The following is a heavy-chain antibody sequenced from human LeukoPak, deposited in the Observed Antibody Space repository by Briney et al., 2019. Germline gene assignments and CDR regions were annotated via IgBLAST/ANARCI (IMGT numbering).Heavy chain of an antibody. Sequence: GGSLRLSCVVSGFTSSRYEMHWVRQAPGEGLEWVSAIGIRGDTHYSGSVKGRFTISRENAESSLYLQMNSLRAEDTAVYYCARGGIRVSGIDEFDYWGQGTLVTVSS. J-gene: IGHJ4*02. V-gene: IGHV3-13*01. CDR2: IGIRGDT. D-gene: IGHD6-19*01. CDR1: GFTSSRYE. CDR3: ARGGIRVSGIDEFDY.